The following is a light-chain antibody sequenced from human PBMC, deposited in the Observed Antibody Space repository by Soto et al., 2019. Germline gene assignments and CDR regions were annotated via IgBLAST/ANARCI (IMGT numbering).Light chain of an antibody. Sequence: DIQMTQSPSTLSASVGDRGTITCRASQTISSWLAWYQQKPGKAPNLLIYDASSLESGVPSRFSGRGSGTQFTLTISSLQPDDFATYYCQPYNSFSGTFGPGTKVDIK. CDR3: QPYNSFSGT. CDR2: DAS. J-gene: IGKJ1*01. CDR1: QTISSW. V-gene: IGKV1-5*01.